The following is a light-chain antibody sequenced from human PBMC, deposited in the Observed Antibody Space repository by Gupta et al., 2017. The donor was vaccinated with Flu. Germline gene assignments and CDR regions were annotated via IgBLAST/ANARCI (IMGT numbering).Light chain of an antibody. CDR3: AAWDNSQSGLV. V-gene: IGLV1-51*01. CDR2: ENN. CDR1: SSNVGNNY. Sequence: QSVLTQPPSVSPAPGQKVTISCSGSSSNVGNNYVSWYQQVPGTAPKLLIYENNKRPSGIPDRFSASKSGTSATVGITGLQTGDEADYFWAAWDNSQSGLVFGTGAKVTVL. J-gene: IGLJ1*01.